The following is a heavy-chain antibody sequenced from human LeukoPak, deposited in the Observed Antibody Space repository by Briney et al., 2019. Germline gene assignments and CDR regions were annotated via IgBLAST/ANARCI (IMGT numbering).Heavy chain of an antibody. V-gene: IGHV1-46*01. CDR1: GYTFTSYY. D-gene: IGHD6-13*01. J-gene: IGHJ5*02. Sequence: ASVKVSCKASGYTFTSYYMHWVRQAPGQGLEWMGIINPSGGSTSYAQKFQGRVTMTRDTSTSTVYMELSSLRSEDTAVYYCARERPPSYSSSSGWFDPWGQGTLVTVSS. CDR3: ARERPPSYSSSSGWFDP. CDR2: INPSGGST.